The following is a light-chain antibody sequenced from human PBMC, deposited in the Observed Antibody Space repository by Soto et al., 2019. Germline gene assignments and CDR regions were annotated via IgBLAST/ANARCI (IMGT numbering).Light chain of an antibody. CDR2: GAS. CDR1: QSVSSY. Sequence: EIVMTQSPATLSVSPGERATLSCRASQSVSSYLAWYQQKPGQAPRLLIYGASSRATGIPDRFSGSGSGTDFTLTISRLEPEDFAVYYCQQYGSSLFTFGPGTKVDI. CDR3: QQYGSSLFT. V-gene: IGKV3-20*01. J-gene: IGKJ3*01.